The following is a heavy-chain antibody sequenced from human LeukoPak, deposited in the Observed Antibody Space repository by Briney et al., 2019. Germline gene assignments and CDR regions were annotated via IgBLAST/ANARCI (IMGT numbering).Heavy chain of an antibody. Sequence: GGSLRLSCAASGFTFSSYAMSWVRQAPGQGLEWVSAISDGAGSTYYADSVRGRFTISRDNSKNTLYLQMNSLRADDTAVYYCAKRIEYSSSSAYFDFWGQGTLVTVSS. D-gene: IGHD6-6*01. CDR2: ISDGAGST. V-gene: IGHV3-23*01. J-gene: IGHJ4*02. CDR1: GFTFSSYA. CDR3: AKRIEYSSSSAYFDF.